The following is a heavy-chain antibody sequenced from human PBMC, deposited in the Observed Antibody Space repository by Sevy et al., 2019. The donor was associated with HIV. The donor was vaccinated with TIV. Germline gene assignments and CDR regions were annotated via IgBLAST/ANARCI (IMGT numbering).Heavy chain of an antibody. J-gene: IGHJ5*02. V-gene: IGHV3-30*03. D-gene: IGHD6-13*01. CDR1: AFTFSTYA. CDR2: ISYDGSHK. Sequence: GGSLRLSCAASAFTFSTYAMHWVRQAPGKGLEWVAVISYDGSHKYYADPVKGRFTISGDDSKSSLYLQMNTLRAEDTAVYYCARDAGYSVNWYPRFDPWGQGTLVTVSS. CDR3: ARDAGYSVNWYPRFDP.